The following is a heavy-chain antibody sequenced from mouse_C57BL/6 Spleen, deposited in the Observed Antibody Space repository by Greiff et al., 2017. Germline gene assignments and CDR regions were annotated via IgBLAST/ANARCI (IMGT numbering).Heavy chain of an antibody. D-gene: IGHD1-1*01. CDR2: ISSGSSTI. V-gene: IGHV5-17*01. CDR1: GFTFSDYG. CDR3: ATYGSSSYWYFDV. J-gene: IGHJ1*03. Sequence: EVKLMESGGGLVKPGGSLKLSCAASGFTFSDYGMHWVRQAPEKGLEWVAYISSGSSTIYYADTVKGRFTISRDNAKNTLFLQMTSLRSEDTAMYYCATYGSSSYWYFDVWGTGTTVTVSS.